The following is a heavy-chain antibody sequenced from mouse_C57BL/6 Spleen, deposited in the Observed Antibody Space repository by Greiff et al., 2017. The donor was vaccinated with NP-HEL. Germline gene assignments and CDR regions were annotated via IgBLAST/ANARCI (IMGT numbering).Heavy chain of an antibody. CDR1: GYTFTDYN. D-gene: IGHD2-4*01. CDR3: ARRSRYYDYDPSFDY. Sequence: EVQLQESGPELVKPGASVKIPCKASGYTFTDYNMDWVKQSHGKSLEWIGDINPNNGGTIYNQKFKGKATLTVDKSSSTAYMELRSLTSEDTAVYYCARRSRYYDYDPSFDYWGQGTTLTVSS. V-gene: IGHV1-18*01. J-gene: IGHJ2*01. CDR2: INPNNGGT.